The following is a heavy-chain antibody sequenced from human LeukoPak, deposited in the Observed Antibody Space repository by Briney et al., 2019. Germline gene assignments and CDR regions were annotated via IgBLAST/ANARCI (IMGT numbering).Heavy chain of an antibody. CDR1: GFTFSSYA. CDR3: AREGSYDIDY. J-gene: IGHJ4*02. V-gene: IGHV3-7*03. CDR2: IKQDGSEK. D-gene: IGHD5-12*01. Sequence: PGGSLRLSCEASGFTFSSYAMAWVRQAPGKGLEWVANIKQDGSEKYYVDSVKGRFTISRDNAKNSLYLQMNSLRAEDTAVYYCAREGSYDIDYWGQGTLVTVSS.